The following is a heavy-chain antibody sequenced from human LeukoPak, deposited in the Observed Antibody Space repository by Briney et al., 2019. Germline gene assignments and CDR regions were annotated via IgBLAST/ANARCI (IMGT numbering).Heavy chain of an antibody. CDR1: GFTFSNFG. CDR3: ARDLTERKYYIAF. CDR2: IGYSGSDI. V-gene: IGHV3-30*02. J-gene: IGHJ4*02. Sequence: GGSLRLSCAASGFTFSNFGMHWVRQAPGEGLEWVAYIGYSGSDIYYADSVKGRFTISRDNSKNTVHLQLSSLRAADTALYSCARDLTERKYYIAFWGQGTLVTVSS. D-gene: IGHD2-8*02.